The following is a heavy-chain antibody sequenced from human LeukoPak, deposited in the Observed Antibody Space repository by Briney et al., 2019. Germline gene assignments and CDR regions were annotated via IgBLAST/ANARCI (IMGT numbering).Heavy chain of an antibody. CDR1: GYTFTNYY. CDR2: FGPNNGGT. CDR3: ARDRAVAGPSYYYYYGMDV. V-gene: IGHV1-2*02. Sequence: ASVKVSCKASGYTFTNYYIHWVRQAPGQGFEWMGWFGPNNGGTNYAQKFQGRVTMTRDTSISTAYMELSRLRSDDTAVYYCARDRAVAGPSYYYYYGMDVWGQGTTVTVSS. D-gene: IGHD6-19*01. J-gene: IGHJ6*02.